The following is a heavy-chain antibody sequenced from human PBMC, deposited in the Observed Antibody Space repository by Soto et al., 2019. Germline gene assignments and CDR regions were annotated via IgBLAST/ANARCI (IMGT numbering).Heavy chain of an antibody. CDR1: GGSISSYY. CDR2: IYYSGST. CDR3: ARGSPMLYYDRFEGNAFDI. V-gene: IGHV4-59*01. D-gene: IGHD3-9*01. Sequence: PSETLSLTCTVSGGSISSYYLSWIRQPPGKGLEWIGYIYYSGSTNYNPSLKSRVTISVDTSKNQFSLKLSSVTAADTAVYYCARGSPMLYYDRFEGNAFDIWGQGTMVTVSS. J-gene: IGHJ3*02.